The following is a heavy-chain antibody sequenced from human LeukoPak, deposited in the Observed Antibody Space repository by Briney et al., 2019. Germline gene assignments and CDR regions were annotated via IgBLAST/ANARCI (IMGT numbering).Heavy chain of an antibody. CDR3: AHRLAVAGTPSFDY. D-gene: IGHD6-19*01. CDR1: GFSFSTRGVG. V-gene: IGHV2-5*02. J-gene: IGHJ4*02. Sequence: SGPTLVNPTQTLTLTCTFSGFSFSTRGVGVGWIRQPPGRALEWLALIYWDDSKLYSPSLKSRLTITKDPSKDQVVLTMTNMDPVDTATYYCAHRLAVAGTPSFDYWGQGTLVTVSS. CDR2: IYWDDSK.